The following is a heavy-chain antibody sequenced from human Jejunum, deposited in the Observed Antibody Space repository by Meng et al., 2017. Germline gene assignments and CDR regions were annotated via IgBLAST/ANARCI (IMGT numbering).Heavy chain of an antibody. D-gene: IGHD2-2*01. CDR3: ARGSPGYANSYSDY. Sequence: EVQLVESGGGLVQPGVSLRLSGAASGFTVSTYWMHWVRQAPGKGLVWVSRINSDGTSTAYADSVKGRFTISSDHAKNTLYLQMNSLRADDTAVYYCARGSPGYANSYSDYWGQGTLVTVSS. J-gene: IGHJ4*02. CDR1: GFTVSTYW. V-gene: IGHV3-74*03. CDR2: INSDGTST.